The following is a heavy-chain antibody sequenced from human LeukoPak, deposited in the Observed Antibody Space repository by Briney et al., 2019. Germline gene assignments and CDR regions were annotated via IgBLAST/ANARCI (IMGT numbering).Heavy chain of an antibody. CDR2: IKQDGREK. D-gene: IGHD3-10*01. V-gene: IGHV3-7*04. CDR3: ARYYVSGNFDY. J-gene: IGHJ4*02. Sequence: GGSLRLSCAASGFTFSNYWMSWVRQAPGKGLEWVANIKQDGREKHYVDSAKGRFNISRDNAKNSLYLQMNSLRVEDTAVYYCARYYVSGNFDYWGQGTLVTVSS. CDR1: GFTFSNYW.